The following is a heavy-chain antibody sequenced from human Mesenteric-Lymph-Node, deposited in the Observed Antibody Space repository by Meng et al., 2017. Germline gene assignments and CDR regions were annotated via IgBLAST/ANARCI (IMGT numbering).Heavy chain of an antibody. CDR1: GYTFRCYA. Sequence: ASVKVSGKVSGYTFRCYAISWVREAPGQGLEWVGRIRVYNDNTSYVEKFQGRVTMTTDTSTSTAYMELSSLRSEDTAVYYRARGDYLGYWGQGTLVTV. J-gene: IGHJ4*02. D-gene: IGHD5-24*01. CDR2: IRVYNDNT. CDR3: ARGDYLGY. V-gene: IGHV1-18*01.